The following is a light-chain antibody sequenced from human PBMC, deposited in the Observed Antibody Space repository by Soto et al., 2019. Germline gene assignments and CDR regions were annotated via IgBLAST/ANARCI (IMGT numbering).Light chain of an antibody. V-gene: IGKV1-39*01. CDR2: SAS. J-gene: IGKJ4*01. CDR3: QQSYTTPP. CDR1: ETISTY. Sequence: DIQITQSPSSLSAFVGDRVTITCRASETISTYLHWYQEKPGRAPKLLIFSASNLHTGVPSRCSGSGSGTDFTLTISSLHPEDFGIYYWQQSYTTPPFGGGTQVEIK.